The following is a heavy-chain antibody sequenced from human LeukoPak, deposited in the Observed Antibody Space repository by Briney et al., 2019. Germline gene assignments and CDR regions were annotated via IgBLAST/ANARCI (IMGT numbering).Heavy chain of an antibody. CDR2: IIPIFGTA. V-gene: IGHV1-69*06. CDR1: GGTFSSYA. J-gene: IGHJ3*02. D-gene: IGHD3-22*01. CDR3: ARDYYDSSGYYLSDAFDI. Sequence: VASVKVSCKASGGTFSSYAISWVRQAPGQGLEWMGGIIPIFGTANYAQKFQDRVTITAGKSTSTAYMELSSLRSEDTAVYYCARDYYDSSGYYLSDAFDIWGQGTMVTVSS.